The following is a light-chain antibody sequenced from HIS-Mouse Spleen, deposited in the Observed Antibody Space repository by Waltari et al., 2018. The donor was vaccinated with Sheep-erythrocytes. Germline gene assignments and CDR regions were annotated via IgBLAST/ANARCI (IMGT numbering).Light chain of an antibody. CDR1: SSDVGGYNY. V-gene: IGLV2-11*01. CDR3: AAWDDSLNGPV. Sequence: QSALTQPRSVSGSPGQSVTISCTGTSSDVGGYNYVSWYQQHPGKAPKLMIYDVSKRPPGVPDRFSGSKSGNTASLTISGLQAEDEADYYCAAWDDSLNGPVFGGGTKLTVL. J-gene: IGLJ3*02. CDR2: DVS.